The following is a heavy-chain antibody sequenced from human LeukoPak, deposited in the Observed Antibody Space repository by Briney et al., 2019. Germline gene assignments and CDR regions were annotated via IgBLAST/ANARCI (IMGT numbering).Heavy chain of an antibody. V-gene: IGHV3-30*18. CDR3: AKMAESYYDSSGYYSGDDAFDI. J-gene: IGHJ3*02. CDR2: ISYDGSNK. CDR1: GFTFSSYG. D-gene: IGHD3-22*01. Sequence: GGSLRLTCSAPGFTFSSYGMHWVRQAPGKGLEWVAVISYDGSNKYYADSVKGRFTISRDNSKNTLYLQMNSLRAEDTAVYYCAKMAESYYDSSGYYSGDDAFDIWGQGTMVTVSS.